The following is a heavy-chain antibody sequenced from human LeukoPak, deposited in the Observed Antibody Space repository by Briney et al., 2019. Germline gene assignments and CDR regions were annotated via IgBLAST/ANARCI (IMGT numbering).Heavy chain of an antibody. V-gene: IGHV4-39*07. Sequence: SETLSLTCTVSGGSISSSSYYWGWIRQPPGKGLEWIGSIYYSGSTYYNPSLKSRVTISVDTSKNQFSLKLSSVTAADTAVYYCARGAPLVYDSSGFLDYWGQGTLVTVSS. D-gene: IGHD3-22*01. CDR3: ARGAPLVYDSSGFLDY. CDR1: GGSISSSSYY. J-gene: IGHJ4*02. CDR2: IYYSGST.